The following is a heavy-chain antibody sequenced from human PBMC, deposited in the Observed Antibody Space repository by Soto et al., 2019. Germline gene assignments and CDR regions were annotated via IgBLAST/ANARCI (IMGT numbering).Heavy chain of an antibody. CDR3: ARWDNSNWFDP. J-gene: IGHJ5*02. D-gene: IGHD1-20*01. CDR2: IYDGGGT. CDR1: GGTVSYGGYY. V-gene: IGHV4-31*03. Sequence: QVLLQESGPGLVKPSQTLSLTCTLSGGTVSYGGYYWSWIRQHPGKGLEWIGYIYDGGGTYYNPSLKSRLSISVDTSKNQFSLKLTSMTAADTAVYYCARWDNSNWFDPWGQGTLVTVSS.